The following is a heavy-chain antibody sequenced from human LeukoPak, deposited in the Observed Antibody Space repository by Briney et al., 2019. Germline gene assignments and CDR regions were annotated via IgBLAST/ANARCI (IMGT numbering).Heavy chain of an antibody. J-gene: IGHJ5*02. CDR1: GGSISNYY. CDR3: ARRVIMSAAGVPDTWLDP. V-gene: IGHV4-59*08. CDR2: ISYSGGT. Sequence: SETLSLTCTVSGGSISNYYWNWIRQPPGKGLEWVGHISYSGGTKYNPSLQSRVTITIDTSKNQFSLNLSSVTAADTAVYYCARRVIMSAAGVPDTWLDPWGQGILVTVSS. D-gene: IGHD2-8*01.